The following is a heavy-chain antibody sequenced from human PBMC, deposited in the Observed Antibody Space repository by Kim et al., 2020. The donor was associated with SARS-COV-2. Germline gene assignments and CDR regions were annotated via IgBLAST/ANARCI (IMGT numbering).Heavy chain of an antibody. D-gene: IGHD3-10*01. CDR2: ISSNGGST. V-gene: IGHV3-64D*09. CDR1: GFTFSSYA. CDR3: VKGAIRGVIITFFDY. Sequence: GGSLRLSCSASGFTFSSYAMHWVRQAPGKGLEYVSAISSNGGSTYYADSVKGRFTISRDNSKNTLYLQMSSLRAEDTAVYYCVKGAIRGVIITFFDYWGQGTLVTVSS. J-gene: IGHJ4*02.